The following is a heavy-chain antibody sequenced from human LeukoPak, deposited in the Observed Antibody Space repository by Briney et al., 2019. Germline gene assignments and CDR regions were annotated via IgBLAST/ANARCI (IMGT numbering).Heavy chain of an antibody. J-gene: IGHJ4*02. D-gene: IGHD3-22*01. CDR2: ITAGGDNT. V-gene: IGHV3-23*01. CDR3: AKDRPNYHESNGHYYRPNGDY. Sequence: GGSLRLSCAASGFTFNSYAMTWVRQAPGKGLEWVSGITAGGDNTFYADSVKGRFTISRDNSKNTLYLQTDSLRAEDTAVYYCAKDRPNYHESNGHYYRPNGDYWGQGTLVTVSS. CDR1: GFTFNSYA.